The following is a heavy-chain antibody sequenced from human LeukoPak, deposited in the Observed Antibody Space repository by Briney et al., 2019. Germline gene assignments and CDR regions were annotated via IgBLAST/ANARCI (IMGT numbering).Heavy chain of an antibody. CDR1: GYTFTAYY. D-gene: IGHD1-20*01. CDR2: IYPNSGGT. CDR3: ARDVTGATPY. J-gene: IGHJ4*02. Sequence: ASVKVSCEASGYTFTAYYMHWARQAPGQGLEWMGWIYPNSGGTNFAPKFQGRVTMTRDTSINTAYMELSSLTSDDTAVYYCARDVTGATPYWGQGTLVTVSS. V-gene: IGHV1-2*02.